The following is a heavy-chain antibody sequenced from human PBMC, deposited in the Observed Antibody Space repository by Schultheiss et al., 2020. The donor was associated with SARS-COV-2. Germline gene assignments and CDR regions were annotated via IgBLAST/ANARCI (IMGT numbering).Heavy chain of an antibody. CDR1: GGSISSGDYY. CDR3: ARVQVAFDI. CDR2: IYYSGST. V-gene: IGHV4-39*07. J-gene: IGHJ3*02. Sequence: SETLSLTCAVSGGSISSGDYYWSWIRQPPGKGLEWIGSIYYSGSTYYNPSLKSRVTISVDTSKNQFSLKLSSVTAADTAVYYCARVQVAFDIWGQGTMVTVSS.